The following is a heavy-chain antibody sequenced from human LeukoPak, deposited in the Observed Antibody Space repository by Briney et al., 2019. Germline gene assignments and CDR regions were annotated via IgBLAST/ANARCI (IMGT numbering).Heavy chain of an antibody. D-gene: IGHD6-19*01. J-gene: IGHJ4*02. V-gene: IGHV3-23*01. CDR1: GFSFSTYA. CDR2: ISGGGTNT. CDR3: AKTTAGYSSGRYPGWPIDY. Sequence: GGSLRLSCAASGFSFSTYAMSWVRQAPGRGLECVSGISGGGTNTKYADSVKGRFTISRDNSKNTVFLQMDSLRAEDTAVYYCAKTTAGYSSGRYPGWPIDYWGQGTLVTVSS.